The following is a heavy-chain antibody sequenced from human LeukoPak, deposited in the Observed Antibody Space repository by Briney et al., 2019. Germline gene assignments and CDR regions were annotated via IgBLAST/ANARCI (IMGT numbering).Heavy chain of an antibody. D-gene: IGHD3-10*01. Sequence: EPGGSLRLSCAASGFTFSSYAMSWVRQAPGKGLEWVSAISGSSVNTYYADSVKGRFTISRDNSKNTLYLQMNSLRVEDTAVYYCAFELPPNWFGPWGQGTLVTVSS. CDR1: GFTFSSYA. J-gene: IGHJ5*02. CDR2: ISGSSVNT. CDR3: AFELPPNWFGP. V-gene: IGHV3-23*01.